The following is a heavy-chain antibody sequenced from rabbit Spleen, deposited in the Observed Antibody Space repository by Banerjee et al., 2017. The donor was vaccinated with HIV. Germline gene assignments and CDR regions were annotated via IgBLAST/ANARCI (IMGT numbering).Heavy chain of an antibody. CDR1: GFDFSTYY. CDR3: VRDQARMLDL. D-gene: IGHD6-1*01. V-gene: IGHV1S7*01. CDR2: IDPIFSTT. Sequence: QLEESGGGLVQPGGSLKLSCKGSGFDFSTYYMSWVRQAPGKGLEWIGYIDPIFSTTHYASWVNGRFTISRDIDQNTLYLQLNSLTAADTATYFCVRDQARMLDLWGPGPLVTVS. J-gene: IGHJ4*01.